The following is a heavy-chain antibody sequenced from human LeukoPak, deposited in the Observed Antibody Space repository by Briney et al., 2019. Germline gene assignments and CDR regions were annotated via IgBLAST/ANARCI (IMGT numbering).Heavy chain of an antibody. J-gene: IGHJ5*01. CDR1: GYTFIIYA. V-gene: IGHV1-3*01. Sequence: ASVKVSCKASGYTFIIYAIHWVRQAPGQRLEWMGWIDAGSDNTRYSQKFQGRVTFTRDTSAYTAYMELGSLRSEDTAVYYCARGGSGTTSWFDSWGQGTPVTVSS. CDR2: IDAGSDNT. D-gene: IGHD1-7*01. CDR3: ARGGSGTTSWFDS.